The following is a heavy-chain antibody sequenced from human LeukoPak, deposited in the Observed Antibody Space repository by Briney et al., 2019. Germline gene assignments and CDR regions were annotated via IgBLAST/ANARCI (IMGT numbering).Heavy chain of an antibody. J-gene: IGHJ4*02. Sequence: SETLSLTCTVSGGSISSSSCYWGWIRQPPGKGLEWIGSIYYSGSTYYNPSLKSRVTISVDTSKNQFSLKLSSVTAADTAVYYCARLVWLLWFGELNAFDYWGQGTLVTVSS. CDR2: IYYSGST. CDR1: GGSISSSSCY. CDR3: ARLVWLLWFGELNAFDY. D-gene: IGHD3-10*01. V-gene: IGHV4-39*01.